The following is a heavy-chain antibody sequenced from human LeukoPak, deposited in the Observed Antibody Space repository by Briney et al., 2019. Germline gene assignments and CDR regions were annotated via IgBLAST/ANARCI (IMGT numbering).Heavy chain of an antibody. CDR2: IRYDGSNK. D-gene: IGHD3-3*01. J-gene: IGHJ4*02. CDR3: AKDLGDTYYDFWSGYYGVGY. CDR1: GFTFSSYG. Sequence: PGGSLRLSCAASGFTFSSYGMHWVRQAPGKGLEWVAFIRYDGSNKYYADSVKGRFTISRDNSKNTLYLQMNSLRAGDTAVYYCAKDLGDTYYDFWSGYYGVGYWGQGTLVTVSS. V-gene: IGHV3-30*02.